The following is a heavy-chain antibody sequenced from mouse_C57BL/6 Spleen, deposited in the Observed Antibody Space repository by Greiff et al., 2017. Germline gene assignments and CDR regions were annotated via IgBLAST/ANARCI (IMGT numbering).Heavy chain of an antibody. CDR1: GYTFTSYW. Sequence: QVQLKQPGAELVMPGASVKLSCKASGYTFTSYWMHWVKQRPGQGLEWIGEIDPSDSYTNYNQKFKGKSTLTVDKSSSTAYMQLSSLTSEDSAVYYYARADSSGYFDYWGQGTTLTVSS. D-gene: IGHD3-2*02. CDR2: IDPSDSYT. J-gene: IGHJ2*01. CDR3: ARADSSGYFDY. V-gene: IGHV1-69*01.